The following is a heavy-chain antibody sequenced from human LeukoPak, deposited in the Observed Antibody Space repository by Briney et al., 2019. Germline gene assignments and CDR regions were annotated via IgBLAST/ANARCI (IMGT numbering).Heavy chain of an antibody. V-gene: IGHV1-46*01. Sequence: ASVKVSCKASGYTFTSYGISWVRQAPGQGLEWMGIINPSGGSTSYAQKFQGRVTMTRDTSTSTVYMELSSLRSEDTAVYYCARDSSELRAIGYWGQGTLVTVSS. D-gene: IGHD3-10*01. J-gene: IGHJ4*02. CDR1: GYTFTSYG. CDR3: ARDSSELRAIGY. CDR2: INPSGGST.